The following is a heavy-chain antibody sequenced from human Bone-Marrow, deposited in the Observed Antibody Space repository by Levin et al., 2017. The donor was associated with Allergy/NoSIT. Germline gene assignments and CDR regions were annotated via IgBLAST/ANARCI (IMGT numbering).Heavy chain of an antibody. CDR3: AIASGFDY. D-gene: IGHD6-25*01. V-gene: IGHV1-2*02. CDR2: INPNSGGT. CDR1: GYTFTGYY. J-gene: IGHJ4*02. Sequence: GESLKISCKASGYTFTGYYMHWVRQAPGQGLEWMGWINPNSGGTNYAQKFQGRVTMTRDTSISTAYMELSRLRSDDTAVYYCAIASGFDYWGQGTLVTVSS.